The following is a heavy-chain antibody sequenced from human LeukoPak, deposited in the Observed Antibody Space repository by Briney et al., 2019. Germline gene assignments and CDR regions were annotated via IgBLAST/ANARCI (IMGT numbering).Heavy chain of an antibody. CDR1: GFTFSSYS. D-gene: IGHD2-2*01. V-gene: IGHV3-21*01. CDR2: ISSSSSYI. CDR3: ARDALIPYCSSTSCWGGYYYYMDV. Sequence: GGSLGLSCAASGFTFSSYSMNWVRQAPGKGLEWVSSISSSSSYIYYADSVKGRFTISRDNAKNSLYLQMNSLRAEDTAVYYCARDALIPYCSSTSCWGGYYYYMDVWGKGTTVTVSS. J-gene: IGHJ6*03.